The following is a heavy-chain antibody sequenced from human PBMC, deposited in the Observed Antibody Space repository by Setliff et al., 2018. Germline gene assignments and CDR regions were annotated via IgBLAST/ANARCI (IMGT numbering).Heavy chain of an antibody. CDR2: IYYSGST. CDR1: GGSISSSSYY. D-gene: IGHD5-18*01. CDR3: ARDNVDTAMGLSYYYYYYMDV. Sequence: SETLSLTCTVSGGSISSSSYYWGWIRQPPGKGLEWIGSIYYSGSTNYNPSLKTRVTISVDTSKKQFSLKLSSVTAADTAVYYCARDNVDTAMGLSYYYYYYMDVWGKGTTVTVSS. J-gene: IGHJ6*03. V-gene: IGHV4-39*07.